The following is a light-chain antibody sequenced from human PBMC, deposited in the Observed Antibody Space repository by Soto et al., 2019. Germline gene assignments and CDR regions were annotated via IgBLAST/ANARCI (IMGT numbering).Light chain of an antibody. CDR2: GAS. V-gene: IGKV3-15*01. Sequence: EIVMTQSPATLSVSPGERATLSFSASQSVNSNLAWYQQKPGQAPRLLIYGASSRATGIPARFSGSGSGTEFTLTITSLQSEDFAVYYCQQYNSWPRTFGQGTKVDIK. CDR1: QSVNSN. CDR3: QQYNSWPRT. J-gene: IGKJ1*01.